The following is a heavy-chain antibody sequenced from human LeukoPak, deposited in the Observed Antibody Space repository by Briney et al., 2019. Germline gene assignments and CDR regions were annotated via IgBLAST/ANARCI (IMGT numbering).Heavy chain of an antibody. CDR3: ARDLYY. CDR2: ISYDGSNK. CDR1: GFTFSSYA. V-gene: IGHV3-30*04. Sequence: PGRSLRLSCAASGFTFSSYAMHWVRQAPGKGLEWVAVISYDGSNKYYADSVKGRFTISRDNSNNTLYLQMNSLRAEDTAVYYCARDLYYWGQGTLVTVSS. J-gene: IGHJ4*02.